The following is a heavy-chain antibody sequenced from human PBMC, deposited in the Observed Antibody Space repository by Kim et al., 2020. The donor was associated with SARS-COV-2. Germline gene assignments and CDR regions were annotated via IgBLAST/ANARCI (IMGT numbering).Heavy chain of an antibody. CDR1: GYSISSGYY. J-gene: IGHJ6*02. CDR2: IYNSGST. V-gene: IGHV4-38-2*02. Sequence: SETLSLTCTVSGYSISSGYYWGWIRQPPGKGLEWIGSIYNSGSTYYNPSLKSRVTISVDTSKNQFSLKLSSVTAADTAVYYCARDPVVTAIYYYYYGMDVWGQGTTVTVSS. D-gene: IGHD2-21*02. CDR3: ARDPVVTAIYYYYYGMDV.